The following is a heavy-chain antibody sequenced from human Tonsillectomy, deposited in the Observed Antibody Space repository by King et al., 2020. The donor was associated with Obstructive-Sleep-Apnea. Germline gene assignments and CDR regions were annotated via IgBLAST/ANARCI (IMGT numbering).Heavy chain of an antibody. J-gene: IGHJ4*02. V-gene: IGHV3-7*03. Sequence: QLVQSGGGLVQPGGSLRLSCAASGFTFSNYWMSWVRQAPGKGLEGVANIKQDGSEKYYVDSVKGRFTISRDNAKNSLYLQMNSLRAEETAVYYCARDRGSTSRDYWGQGTLVTVSS. CDR2: IKQDGSEK. CDR1: GFTFSNYW. CDR3: ARDRGSTSRDY. D-gene: IGHD3-16*01.